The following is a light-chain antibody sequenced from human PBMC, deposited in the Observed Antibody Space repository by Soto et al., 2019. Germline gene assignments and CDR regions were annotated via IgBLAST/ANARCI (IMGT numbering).Light chain of an antibody. Sequence: EIVLTQSPSTLSLSPGERATLSCRASQSVSSYLAWYQQKPGQAPRLLIYDASNRATGIPARFSGSGSGTDFTLTISSLEPEDFAVYYCQQRSNWHPTLTFGQGTKVDIK. CDR3: QQRSNWHPTLT. V-gene: IGKV3-11*01. CDR1: QSVSSY. J-gene: IGKJ1*01. CDR2: DAS.